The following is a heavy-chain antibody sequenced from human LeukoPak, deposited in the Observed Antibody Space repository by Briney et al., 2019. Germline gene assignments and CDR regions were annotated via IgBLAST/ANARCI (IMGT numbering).Heavy chain of an antibody. D-gene: IGHD4-17*01. CDR2: ISVGGDST. V-gene: IGHV3-23*01. J-gene: IGHJ5*01. Sequence: PGGSLRHSCAASGFTFISYVMSWVRQAPGRGLDWVSVISVGGDSTFHADSVKGRFTISRDNSENTVYMEMNSLRVEDTAVYYCAKVGLRSDWFDSWGQGTLVTVSS. CDR3: AKVGLRSDWFDS. CDR1: GFTFISYV.